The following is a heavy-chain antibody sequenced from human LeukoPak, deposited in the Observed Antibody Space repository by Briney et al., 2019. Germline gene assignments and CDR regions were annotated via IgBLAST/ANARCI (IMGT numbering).Heavy chain of an antibody. J-gene: IGHJ4*02. CDR1: GYIFNTYG. V-gene: IGHV1-18*01. CDR3: ASGVYFDS. D-gene: IGHD2-8*01. CDR2: ISTYNGDT. Sequence: ASVKVSCTASGYIFNTYGISWVRQAPGQGLEWMGWISTYNGDTNYAQKLQGRVTMTTDTSTSTAYMELRSLRPDDTAVYYCASGVYFDSWGQGTLVSVSS.